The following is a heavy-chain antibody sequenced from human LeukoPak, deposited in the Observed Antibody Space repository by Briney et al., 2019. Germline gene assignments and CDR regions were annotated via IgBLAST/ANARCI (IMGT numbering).Heavy chain of an antibody. V-gene: IGHV4-59*01. CDR1: GGSISSYY. Sequence: SETLSLTCTVSGGSISSYYWSWIRRPPGKGLEWIGYIYYSGSTNYNPSLKSRVTISVDTSKNQFSLKLSSVTAADTAVYYCARDDYGSGILGYWGQGTLVTVSS. D-gene: IGHD3-10*01. CDR2: IYYSGST. J-gene: IGHJ4*02. CDR3: ARDDYGSGILGY.